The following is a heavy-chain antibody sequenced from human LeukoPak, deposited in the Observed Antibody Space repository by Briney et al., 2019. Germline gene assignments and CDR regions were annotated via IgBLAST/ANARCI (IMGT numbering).Heavy chain of an antibody. D-gene: IGHD4-17*01. CDR3: AKDRDMTTVTGPDY. CDR1: GFTFSSYA. V-gene: IGHV3-30*02. Sequence: SGGSLRLSCAASGFTFSSYAMHWVRQAPGKGLEWVAFIRNDETNKYYADSVKGRFTISRDYSKNTLYLQMNSLRGEDTAVYYCAKDRDMTTVTGPDYWGQGTLVTVSS. J-gene: IGHJ4*02. CDR2: IRNDETNK.